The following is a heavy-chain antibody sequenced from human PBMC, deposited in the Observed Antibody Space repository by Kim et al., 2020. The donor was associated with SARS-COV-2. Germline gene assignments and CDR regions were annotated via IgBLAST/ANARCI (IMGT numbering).Heavy chain of an antibody. CDR3: AREKVVDTAMVTSAFDI. CDR1: GFTFSSYG. V-gene: IGHV3-33*01. Sequence: GGSLRLSCAASGFTFSSYGMHWVRQAPGKGLEWVAVIWYDGSNKYYADSVKGRFTISRDNSKNTLYLQMNSLRAEDTAVYYCAREKVVDTAMVTSAFDIWGQGTMVTVSS. D-gene: IGHD5-18*01. J-gene: IGHJ3*02. CDR2: IWYDGSNK.